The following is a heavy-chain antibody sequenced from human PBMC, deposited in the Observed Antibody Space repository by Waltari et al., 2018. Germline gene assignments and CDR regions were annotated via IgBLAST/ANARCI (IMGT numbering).Heavy chain of an antibody. V-gene: IGHV1-46*01. J-gene: IGHJ4*02. CDR3: ARKGRPLVPFDY. Sequence: VQLVQSGAEVKKTGAAGQVSCKASGYPFSSYYLHWVRPAPGQGLEWMVIINPSGGSTSYAQHFQGRVTMTRDTSTSTLYMELSSLRSEDTAVYYCARKGRPLVPFDYWGKGTLVTVSS. D-gene: IGHD6-6*01. CDR1: GYPFSSYY. CDR2: INPSGGST.